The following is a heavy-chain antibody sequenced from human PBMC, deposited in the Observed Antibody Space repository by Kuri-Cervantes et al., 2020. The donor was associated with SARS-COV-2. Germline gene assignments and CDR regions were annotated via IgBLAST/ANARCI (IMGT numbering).Heavy chain of an antibody. D-gene: IGHD3-3*01. V-gene: IGHV3-30-3*01. CDR3: ARDHYDFWSGYFFDY. J-gene: IGHJ4*02. Sequence: GESLKISCAASGFTYSTFSNYAMHWVRQAPGKGLEWLALISNDGSKSFYRDSLRGRFTISRDNSKNTLYLQMSSLRTEDTAMYYCARDHYDFWSGYFFDYWGQGTLVTVSS. CDR1: GFTYSTFSNYA. CDR2: ISNDGSKS.